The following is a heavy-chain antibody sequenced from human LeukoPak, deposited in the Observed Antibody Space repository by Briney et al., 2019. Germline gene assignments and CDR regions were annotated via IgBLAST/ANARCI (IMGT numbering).Heavy chain of an antibody. Sequence: SSETLSLTCNVSGASMSSNCWSWIRQPPGKGLEWIGYIYHSGNTNYSPSLESRVTMSVDESKNQFSLRVHFVSAADTAVYYCASTRRAAVAGRLDSWGQGTLVTVSS. D-gene: IGHD6-19*01. V-gene: IGHV4-4*09. CDR1: GASMSSNC. J-gene: IGHJ4*02. CDR2: IYHSGNT. CDR3: ASTRRAAVAGRLDS.